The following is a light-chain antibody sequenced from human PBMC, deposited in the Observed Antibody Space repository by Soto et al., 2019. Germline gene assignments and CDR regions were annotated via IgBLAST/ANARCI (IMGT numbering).Light chain of an antibody. CDR2: DAS. Sequence: EIVLTQSPDTLSLSPGEGATLSCRASHDVSVSLVWYRQRPGQSPRLLIHDASNRATGISARFSGSGSGTDFTLTIGSLLPEESAIYYCQQRASWPYTSGQGTKVEIK. V-gene: IGKV3-11*01. CDR3: QQRASWPYT. J-gene: IGKJ2*01. CDR1: HDVSVS.